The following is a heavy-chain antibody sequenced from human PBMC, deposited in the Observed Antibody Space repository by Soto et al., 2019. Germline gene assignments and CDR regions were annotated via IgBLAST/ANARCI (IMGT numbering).Heavy chain of an antibody. V-gene: IGHV4-31*03. J-gene: IGHJ4*01. Sequence: PSETLSLTCTVAGGSISNGGYYWNWGRQHPGKGLEWIGYIHYSGRTWYNPSLESRVTISVDTSKDQFSLKLRSVTAADTAVYYCARVRGSGSYAAYYFDSWGQGPLVTVSS. CDR2: IHYSGRT. CDR3: ARVRGSGSYAAYYFDS. D-gene: IGHD3-10*01. CDR1: GGSISNGGYY.